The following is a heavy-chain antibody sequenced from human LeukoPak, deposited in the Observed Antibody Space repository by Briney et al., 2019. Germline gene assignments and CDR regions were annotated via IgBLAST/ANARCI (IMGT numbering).Heavy chain of an antibody. CDR3: AKDFGIVGATAGTDY. CDR2: ISGSGGST. V-gene: IGHV3-23*01. J-gene: IGHJ4*02. CDR1: GFTFSSYW. Sequence: GSLRLSCAASGFTFSSYWMHWVRQAPGKGLEWVSAISGSGGSTYYADSVKGRFTISRDNSKNTLYLQMNSLRAEDTAVYYCAKDFGIVGATAGTDYWGQGTLVTVSS. D-gene: IGHD1-26*01.